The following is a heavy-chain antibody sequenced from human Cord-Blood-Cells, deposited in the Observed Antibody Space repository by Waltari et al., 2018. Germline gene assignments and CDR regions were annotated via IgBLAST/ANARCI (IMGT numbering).Heavy chain of an antibody. V-gene: IGHV4-34*01. CDR3: ARRAFAVYYFDY. CDR1: GGSFSGYY. D-gene: IGHD3-16*01. CDR2: INHSGST. J-gene: IGHJ4*02. Sequence: QVQLQQWGAGLLKPSETLSLTCAVYGGSFSGYYWSWIRQPPGKGLEWIGEINHSGSTTYNPSLKSRVTISVDTSKIQFSLKLSSVTAADTAVYYCARRAFAVYYFDYWGQGTLVTVSS.